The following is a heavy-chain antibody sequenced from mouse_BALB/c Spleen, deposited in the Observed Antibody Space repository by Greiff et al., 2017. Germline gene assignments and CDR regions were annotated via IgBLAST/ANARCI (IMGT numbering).Heavy chain of an antibody. J-gene: IGHJ2*01. V-gene: IGHV5-6*01. D-gene: IGHD2-4*01. CDR2: ISSGGSYT. Sequence: EVQGVESGGDLVKPGGSLKLSCAASGFTFSSYGMSWVRQTPDKRLEWVATISSGGSYTYYPDSVKGRFTISRDNAKNTLYLQMSSLKSEDTAMYYCAREDYDGGDFDYWGQGTTLTVSS. CDR3: AREDYDGGDFDY. CDR1: GFTFSSYG.